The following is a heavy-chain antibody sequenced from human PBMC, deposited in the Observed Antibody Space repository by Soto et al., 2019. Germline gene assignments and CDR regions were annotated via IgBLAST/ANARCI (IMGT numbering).Heavy chain of an antibody. CDR3: ASDYGDYVSPARSEH. CDR2: ISAYNGNT. D-gene: IGHD4-17*01. J-gene: IGHJ1*01. Sequence: QVQLVQSGAEVKKPGASVKVSCKASGYTFTSYGISWVRQAPGQGLEWMGWISAYNGNTNYAQKLQGRVTMTTDTSTSTAYMELRSLISDDTAVYYCASDYGDYVSPARSEHWGQGTLVTVSS. CDR1: GYTFTSYG. V-gene: IGHV1-18*01.